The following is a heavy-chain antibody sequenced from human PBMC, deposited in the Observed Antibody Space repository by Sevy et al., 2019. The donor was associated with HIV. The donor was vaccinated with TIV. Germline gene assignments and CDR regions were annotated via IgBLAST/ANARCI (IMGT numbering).Heavy chain of an antibody. V-gene: IGHV5-51*01. CDR2: IYPGDSDT. CDR3: ARTPPLYCSGGSCSPPDYYYGMDV. D-gene: IGHD2-15*01. J-gene: IGHJ6*02. CDR1: GYSFTSYW. Sequence: GESLKISCKGSGYSFTSYWIGWVRQMPGKGLEWMGIIYPGDSDTRYSPSFQGQVTISADKSISTAYLQWSSLKASDTAMYYCARTPPLYCSGGSCSPPDYYYGMDVWGQGTTVTVSS.